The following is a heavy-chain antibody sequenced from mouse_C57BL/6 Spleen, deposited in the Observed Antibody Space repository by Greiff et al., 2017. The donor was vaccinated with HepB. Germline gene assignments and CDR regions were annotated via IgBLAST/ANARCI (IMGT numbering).Heavy chain of an antibody. CDR1: GYAFSSYW. J-gene: IGHJ4*01. Sequence: QVQLQQSGAELVKPGASVKISCKASGYAFSSYWMNWVKQRPGKGLEWIGQIYPGDGDTNYNGKFKGKATLTADKSSSTAYMQLSSLTSEDSAVYFCARSAHHYYYGSRGAMDYWGQGTSVTVSS. CDR2: IYPGDGDT. D-gene: IGHD1-1*01. CDR3: ARSAHHYYYGSRGAMDY. V-gene: IGHV1-80*01.